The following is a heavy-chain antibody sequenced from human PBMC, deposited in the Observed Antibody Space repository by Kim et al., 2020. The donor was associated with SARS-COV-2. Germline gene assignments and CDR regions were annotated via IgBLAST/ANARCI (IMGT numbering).Heavy chain of an antibody. CDR3: TRASPLTGSYPYSFAMDV. D-gene: IGHD1-26*01. Sequence: GGSLRLSCAASGFTFHDYAMNWVRQAPGKGLEWVSAISRDGGGIDYADSVKGRFTISRDNTRNSLYLQMESLSIGDTALYFCTRASPLTGSYPYSFAMDV. CDR1: GFTFHDYA. J-gene: IGHJ6*01. V-gene: IGHV3-9*01. CDR2: ISRDGGGI.